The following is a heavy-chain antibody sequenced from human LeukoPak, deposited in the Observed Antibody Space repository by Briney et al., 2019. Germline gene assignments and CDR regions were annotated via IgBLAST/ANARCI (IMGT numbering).Heavy chain of an antibody. V-gene: IGHV3-21*01. J-gene: IGHJ4*02. CDR2: ISGSSSYI. CDR3: AKDGTDIVVVTAIHLPGVFDY. D-gene: IGHD2-21*02. Sequence: SGGSLRLSCAASGFTFSSYSMNWVRQAPGKGLEWVSSISGSSSYIYYADSVKGRFTISRDNAKNSLYLQMNSLRAEDTAVYYCAKDGTDIVVVTAIHLPGVFDYWGQGTLVTVSS. CDR1: GFTFSSYS.